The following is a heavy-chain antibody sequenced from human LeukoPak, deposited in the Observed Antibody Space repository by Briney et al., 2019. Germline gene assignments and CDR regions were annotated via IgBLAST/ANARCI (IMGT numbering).Heavy chain of an antibody. D-gene: IGHD3-10*01. J-gene: IGHJ4*02. CDR1: GFTFSSYA. Sequence: GGSLRLSCAASGFTFSSYAMSWVRQAPGEGLEWVSAISGSGGSTYYADSVKGRFTISRDNSKNTLYLQMNSLRAEDTAVYYCAKRRHNNYGSGSYSVWGQGTLVTVSS. CDR2: ISGSGGST. CDR3: AKRRHNNYGSGSYSV. V-gene: IGHV3-23*01.